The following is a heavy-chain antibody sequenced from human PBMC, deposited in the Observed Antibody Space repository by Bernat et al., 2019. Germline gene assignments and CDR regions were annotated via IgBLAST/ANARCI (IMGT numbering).Heavy chain of an antibody. CDR1: GFTFSIYS. CDR3: ARLARGQILGN. Sequence: EVQLVESGGDLVQPGGSLRLSCAASGFTFSIYSMNWVRQAPGKGLEWVSYINGSGSLIYYAASVKGRFTISRDKAKNSLFLQMNSLGAEDTAVYYCARLARGQILGNWGQGTLVTVSS. V-gene: IGHV3-48*01. D-gene: IGHD3-3*01. J-gene: IGHJ4*02. CDR2: INGSGSLI.